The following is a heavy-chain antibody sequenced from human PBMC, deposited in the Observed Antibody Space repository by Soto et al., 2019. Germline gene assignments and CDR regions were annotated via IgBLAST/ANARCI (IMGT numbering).Heavy chain of an antibody. D-gene: IGHD6-13*01. CDR1: GYTFTSYD. J-gene: IGHJ3*02. Sequence: ASVKVSCKTSGYTFTSYDINWVRQATGQGLEWMGWMNPNSGNTGYAQKFQGRVTMTRNTSISTAYMELSSLRSEDTAVYYCARGDSSSWYLGWYSSGRGDAFDIWGQGTMVTVSS. CDR2: MNPNSGNT. V-gene: IGHV1-8*01. CDR3: ARGDSSSWYLGWYSSGRGDAFDI.